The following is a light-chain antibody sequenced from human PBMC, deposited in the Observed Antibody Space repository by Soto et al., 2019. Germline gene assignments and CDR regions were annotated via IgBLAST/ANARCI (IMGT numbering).Light chain of an antibody. CDR3: HERSNWPPLT. CDR2: DAS. CDR1: QSVGGY. Sequence: EIVLTQSPATLSLSPGERATLSCRASQSVGGYLDWYQQKPGQAPRLLIYDASNRASGIPARCSGSGSGTDFTLTISTLEPEELEADYGHERSNWPPLTCGGGTKVEIK. J-gene: IGKJ4*01. V-gene: IGKV3-11*01.